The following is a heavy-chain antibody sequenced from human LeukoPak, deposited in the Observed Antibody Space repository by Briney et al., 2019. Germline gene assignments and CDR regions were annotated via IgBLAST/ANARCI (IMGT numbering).Heavy chain of an antibody. CDR3: TNDLFGYSSGWYRDAFDI. D-gene: IGHD6-19*01. Sequence: ASVRVSCKASGYTLTGYYIHWVRQAPGQGLEWMGCINPNSGGTNYAQMLQGRVTMTRDTSISTAYMEMSRLRADDTAVYYCTNDLFGYSSGWYRDAFDIWGQGTMVTVSS. V-gene: IGHV1-2*02. J-gene: IGHJ3*02. CDR2: INPNSGGT. CDR1: GYTLTGYY.